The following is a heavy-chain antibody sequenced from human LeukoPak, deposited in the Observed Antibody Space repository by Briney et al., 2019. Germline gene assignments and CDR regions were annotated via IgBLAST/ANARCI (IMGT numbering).Heavy chain of an antibody. Sequence: GASVKVSCKASGYTFTSYYMHWVRQAPGQGLEWMGIINPSGGSTSYAQKFQGRVTMTRDTSISTAYMELSRLRSDDTAVYYCATLKGAYYGSGSYYNYWGQGTLVTVSS. V-gene: IGHV1-46*01. D-gene: IGHD3-10*01. J-gene: IGHJ4*02. CDR3: ATLKGAYYGSGSYYNY. CDR1: GYTFTSYY. CDR2: INPSGGST.